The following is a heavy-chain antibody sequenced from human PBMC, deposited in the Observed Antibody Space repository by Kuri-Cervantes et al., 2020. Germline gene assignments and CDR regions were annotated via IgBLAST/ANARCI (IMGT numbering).Heavy chain of an antibody. CDR3: ARVGSGIVVVPAAMPEGGAFDI. J-gene: IGHJ3*02. CDR1: GFTFSNAW. CDR2: IKEDGSEK. V-gene: IGHV3-7*03. Sequence: GESLKISCAASGFTFSNAWMSWVRQAPGKGLEWVANIKEDGSEKYYLDSVKGRFTISRDNAKNSLYLQMNSLRAEDTAVYYCARVGSGIVVVPAAMPEGGAFDIWGQGTMVTVSS. D-gene: IGHD2-2*01.